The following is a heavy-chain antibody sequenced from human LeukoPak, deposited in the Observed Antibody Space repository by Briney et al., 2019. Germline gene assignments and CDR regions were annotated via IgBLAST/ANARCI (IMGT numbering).Heavy chain of an antibody. Sequence: PGGSLRLSCAVSGFTFSDHYMDWFRQAPGKGLEWVARSKDKANSYITEYAASVRGRFTISRDDSQNSLYLQMNSLKTEDTAVYYCARRNTAPAHYTMGVWGRGTTVTVSS. CDR1: GFTFSDHY. J-gene: IGHJ6*02. V-gene: IGHV3-72*01. CDR2: SKDKANSYIT. D-gene: IGHD2-21*02. CDR3: ARRNTAPAHYTMGV.